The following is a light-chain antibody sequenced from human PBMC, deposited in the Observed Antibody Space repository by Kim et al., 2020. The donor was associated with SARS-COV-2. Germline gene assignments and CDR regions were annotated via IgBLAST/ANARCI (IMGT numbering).Light chain of an antibody. CDR2: SNS. CDR3: AAWDDSLSGWV. V-gene: IGLV1-47*02. J-gene: IGLJ3*02. Sequence: QSVLTQPPSASGTPGQRVTISCSGSSSNIGSNYVYWYQQFPGTAPKLLICSNSQRPSGVPDRFSGSKSGTSASLAISGLRSGDEADYYCAAWDDSLSGWVFGGGTQLTVL. CDR1: SSNIGSNY.